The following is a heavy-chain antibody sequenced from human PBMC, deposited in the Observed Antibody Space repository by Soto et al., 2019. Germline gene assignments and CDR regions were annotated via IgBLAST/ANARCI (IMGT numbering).Heavy chain of an antibody. CDR2: INYSGIT. Sequence: SETLSLTCAVYGGSFRPYYWSWIRQTPGKGLEWIAEINYSGITNFNPSLKSRVTMSVDTSTSQISMKLSSMTAADTAMYYCARRDGDYLGVGYFDFWGQGSMVTVSS. V-gene: IGHV4-34*01. CDR1: GGSFRPYY. D-gene: IGHD4-17*01. CDR3: ARRDGDYLGVGYFDF. J-gene: IGHJ4*02.